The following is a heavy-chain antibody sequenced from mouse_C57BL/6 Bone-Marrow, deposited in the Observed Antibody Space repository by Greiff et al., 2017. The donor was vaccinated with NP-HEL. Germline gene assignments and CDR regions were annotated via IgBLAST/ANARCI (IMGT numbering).Heavy chain of an antibody. Sequence: QVQLQQSGAELARPGASVKLSCKASGYTFTSYGISWVKQRTGQGLEWIGEIYPRSGNTYYNEKFKGKATLTADKSSSTAYMELRSLTSEDSAVYFWARRCRSNPFAYWGQGTLVTVSA. V-gene: IGHV1-81*01. J-gene: IGHJ3*01. D-gene: IGHD2-5*01. CDR3: ARRCRSNPFAY. CDR1: GYTFTSYG. CDR2: IYPRSGNT.